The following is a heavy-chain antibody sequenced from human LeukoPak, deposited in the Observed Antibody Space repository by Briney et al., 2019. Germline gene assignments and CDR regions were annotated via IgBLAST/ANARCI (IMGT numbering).Heavy chain of an antibody. V-gene: IGHV4-30-4*01. CDR2: IYYDGST. CDR1: GGSISSGDYY. CDR3: ARTEHGGNSGFDY. Sequence: SETLSLTCTVSGGSISSGDYYWSWIRQPPGKGLEWIGYIYYDGSTYYNPSLKSPVTISLDTSKNQFSLKLYSVTAADTAVYFCARTEHGGNSGFDYWGQGTLVTVSS. J-gene: IGHJ4*02. D-gene: IGHD4-23*01.